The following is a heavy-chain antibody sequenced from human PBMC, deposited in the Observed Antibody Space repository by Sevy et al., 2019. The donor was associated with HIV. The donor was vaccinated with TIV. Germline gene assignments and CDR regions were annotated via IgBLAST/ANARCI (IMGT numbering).Heavy chain of an antibody. CDR3: ARAILGYYYYYMDV. D-gene: IGHD3-16*01. Sequence: GGSPRLSCAASGFTFSSYSMNWVRQAPGKGLEWVSSISSSSSYIYYADSVKGRFTISRDNATNSLYLQMNSLRAEDTAVYYCARAILGYYYYYMDVWGKGTTVTVSS. V-gene: IGHV3-21*01. CDR1: GFTFSSYS. J-gene: IGHJ6*03. CDR2: ISSSSSYI.